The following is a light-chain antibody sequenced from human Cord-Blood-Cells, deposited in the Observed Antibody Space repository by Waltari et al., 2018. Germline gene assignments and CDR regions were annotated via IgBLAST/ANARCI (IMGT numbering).Light chain of an antibody. CDR1: SSDVGGYNY. CDR2: DVS. V-gene: IGLV2-14*01. J-gene: IGLJ3*02. Sequence: QSALTQPASVSGSPGQSITISCTGTSSDVGGYNYVSWYQQHPAKAPKLMIYDVSKRPSGVSNRFSGSKSGNTASLTISGLQAEEEADYYCSSYTSSSTLVFGGGTKLTVL. CDR3: SSYTSSSTLV.